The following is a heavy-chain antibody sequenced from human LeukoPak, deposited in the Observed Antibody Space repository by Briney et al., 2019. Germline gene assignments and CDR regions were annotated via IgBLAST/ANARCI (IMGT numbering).Heavy chain of an antibody. CDR1: GYSLTSYW. J-gene: IGHJ4*02. Sequence: GESLKISCKNSGYSLTSYWIGWVRQMPGKGLEWMGIIYPGDSDTRYSPSFQGQVTISADKSISTAYLQWSSLKASDTAMYYCARRANSGSYLSAVDYWGQGTLVTVSS. D-gene: IGHD1-26*01. CDR2: IYPGDSDT. V-gene: IGHV5-51*01. CDR3: ARRANSGSYLSAVDY.